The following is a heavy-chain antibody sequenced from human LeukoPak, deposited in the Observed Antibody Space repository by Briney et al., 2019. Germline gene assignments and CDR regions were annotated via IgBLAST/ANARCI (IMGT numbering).Heavy chain of an antibody. D-gene: IGHD2-15*01. Sequence: SETLSLTCAVYGGSFSGYYWSWIRQPPGKGLEWIGEINHSGSTNYNPSLKSRVTISVDTYKNQFSLKLSSVTAADKAVYYCAEGQGYCSGGGCSSAYGGRETLVTVSS. CDR3: AEGQGYCSGGGCSSAY. CDR2: INHSGST. CDR1: GGSFSGYY. J-gene: IGHJ4*02. V-gene: IGHV4-34*01.